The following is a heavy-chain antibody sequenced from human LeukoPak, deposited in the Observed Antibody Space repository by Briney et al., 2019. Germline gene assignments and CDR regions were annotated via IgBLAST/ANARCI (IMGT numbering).Heavy chain of an antibody. CDR2: MNPNSGNT. CDR1: GYTFTSYD. CDR3: ARGMLSYYDFWSGFYGYYYMDV. J-gene: IGHJ6*03. V-gene: IGHV1-8*01. Sequence: ASVKVSCKASGYTFTSYDINWVRQATGQGLEWMGWMNPNSGNTGYAQKFQGRVTMTRNTSISTAYMELSSLRSEDTAVYYCARGMLSYYDFWSGFYGYYYMDVWGKGTTVTVSS. D-gene: IGHD3-3*01.